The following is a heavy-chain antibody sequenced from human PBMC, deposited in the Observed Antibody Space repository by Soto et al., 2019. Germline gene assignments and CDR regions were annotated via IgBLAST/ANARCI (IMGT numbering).Heavy chain of an antibody. CDR3: AKDDVVTMVRGVDRFDY. Sequence: GSLRLSCAASGFTFSSYAMSWVRQAPGKGLEWVSAISGSGGSTYYADSVKGRFTISRDNSKNTLYLQMNSLRAEDTAVYYCAKDDVVTMVRGVDRFDYWGQGTLVTVSS. CDR1: GFTFSSYA. J-gene: IGHJ4*02. CDR2: ISGSGGST. D-gene: IGHD3-10*01. V-gene: IGHV3-23*01.